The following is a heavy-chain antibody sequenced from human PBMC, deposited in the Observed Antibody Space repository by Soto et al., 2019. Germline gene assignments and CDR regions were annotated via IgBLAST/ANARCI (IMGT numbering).Heavy chain of an antibody. CDR3: ARDLGDILTDGMDV. CDR2: IYYSGGT. V-gene: IGHV4-30-4*01. Sequence: PSETLSLTCTVSGGSISSGDDYWSWIRQPPGKGLEWIGYIYYSGGTYYNPSLKSRVTISVDTSKSQFSLKLSSVTAADTAVYYCARDLGDILTDGMDVWGQGTTVTVSS. CDR1: GGSISSGDDY. J-gene: IGHJ6*02. D-gene: IGHD3-9*01.